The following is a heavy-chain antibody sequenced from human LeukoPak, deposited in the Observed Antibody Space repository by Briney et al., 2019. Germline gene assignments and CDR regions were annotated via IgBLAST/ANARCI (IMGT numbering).Heavy chain of an antibody. CDR2: IYYSGST. J-gene: IGHJ5*02. CDR1: GGSISSGDYY. V-gene: IGHV4-61*08. D-gene: IGHD4-17*01. CDR3: ARVLRRVGATVTTNWFDP. Sequence: SETLSLTCTVSGGSISSGDYYWSWIRQPPGKGLEWIGYIYYSGSTNYNPSLKSRVTISVDTSKNQFSLKLSSVTAADTAVFYCARVLRRVGATVTTNWFDPWGQGTLVTVSS.